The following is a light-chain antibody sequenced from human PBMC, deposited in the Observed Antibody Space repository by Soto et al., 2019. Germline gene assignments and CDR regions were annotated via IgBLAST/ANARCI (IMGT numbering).Light chain of an antibody. V-gene: IGKV3D-15*01. Sequence: EIVMTQSPXTLSVSPGERATLSCRASQSVSSNLAWYQQKPGQAPRLLIYGASTRATGIPARFSGSGSGTEFTLTISSLQSEDFAVYYCQQYNNWPPGFGGGTKVEIK. CDR2: GAS. CDR1: QSVSSN. J-gene: IGKJ4*01. CDR3: QQYNNWPPG.